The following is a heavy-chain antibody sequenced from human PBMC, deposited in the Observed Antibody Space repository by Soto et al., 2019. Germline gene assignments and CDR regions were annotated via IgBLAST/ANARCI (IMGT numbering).Heavy chain of an antibody. Sequence: EVQLVESGGDLVQPGRSLRLSCAASGFTFDDYAMHWVRQAPGKGLEWISGISWNSGRIGYADSVKGRFTISRDNAKNSLYLQMSSLRAEDTALYYCAKSHCSGCSCYSVPFDYWGQGTLVTVSS. CDR3: AKSHCSGCSCYSVPFDY. J-gene: IGHJ4*02. CDR1: GFTFDDYA. CDR2: ISWNSGRI. V-gene: IGHV3-9*01. D-gene: IGHD2-15*01.